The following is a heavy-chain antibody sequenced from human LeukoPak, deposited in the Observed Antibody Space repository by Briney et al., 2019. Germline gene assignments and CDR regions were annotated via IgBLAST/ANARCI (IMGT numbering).Heavy chain of an antibody. CDR2: INPNSGGT. CDR1: GGTFSSYA. V-gene: IGHV1-2*02. J-gene: IGHJ3*02. CDR3: ARSPKEYQLLGAFDI. D-gene: IGHD2-2*01. Sequence: GASVKVSCKASGGTFSSYAISWVRQATGQGLEWMGWINPNSGGTNYAQKFQGRVTMTRDTSISTAYMELSRLRSDDTAVYYCARSPKEYQLLGAFDIWGQGTMVTVSS.